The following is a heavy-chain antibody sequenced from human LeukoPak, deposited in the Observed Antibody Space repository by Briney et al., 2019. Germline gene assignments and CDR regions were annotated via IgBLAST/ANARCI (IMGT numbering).Heavy chain of an antibody. D-gene: IGHD2-2*01. CDR3: ARDLPAAVD. V-gene: IGHV3-21*01. CDR1: GFSFSSYS. J-gene: IGHJ4*02. Sequence: GGSLRLSCAASGFSFSSYSMSWVRQAPGKGLEWVSFISKSSSDIYHADSVKGRFTISRDNAKNSLYLQMNSLRAEDTAVYYCARDLPAAVDWGQGTLVTVSS. CDR2: ISKSSSDI.